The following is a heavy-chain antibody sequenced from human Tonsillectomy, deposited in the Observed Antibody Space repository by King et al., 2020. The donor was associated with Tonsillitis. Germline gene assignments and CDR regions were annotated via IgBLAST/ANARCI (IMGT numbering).Heavy chain of an antibody. CDR3: ANEHLPLAAAVYYFDY. D-gene: IGHD6-13*01. V-gene: IGHV3-30*02. CDR2: IRYDGRNK. Sequence: QVQLVESGGGVVQPGGSLRLSCAASGFTFSSYGMHWVRQAPGKGLEWVAFIRYDGRNKYYADSVKGRFTISRDNSKNTLYLQMNSLRAEDTAVYYCANEHLPLAAAVYYFDYWGQGTLVTVSS. J-gene: IGHJ4*02. CDR1: GFTFSSYG.